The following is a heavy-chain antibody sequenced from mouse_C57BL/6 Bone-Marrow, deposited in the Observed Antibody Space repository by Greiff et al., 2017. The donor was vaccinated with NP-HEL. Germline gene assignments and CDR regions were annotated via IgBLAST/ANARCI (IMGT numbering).Heavy chain of an antibody. CDR3: ARTAYYSNYFDY. CDR1: GFTFTDYY. V-gene: IGHV7-3*01. Sequence: EVQRVESGGGLVQPGGSLSLSCAASGFTFTDYYMSWVRQPPGKALEWLGFIRNKANGYTTEYSASVKGRFTISRDNSQSILYLQMNALRAEDSATYYCARTAYYSNYFDYWGQGTTLTVSS. D-gene: IGHD2-5*01. J-gene: IGHJ2*01. CDR2: IRNKANGYTT.